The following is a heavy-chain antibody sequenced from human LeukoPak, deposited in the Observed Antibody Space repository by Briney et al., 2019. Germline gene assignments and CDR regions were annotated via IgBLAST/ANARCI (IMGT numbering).Heavy chain of an antibody. CDR1: GYTFTTYG. Sequence: GASVKVSCKTAGYTFTTYGISWVRQAPGQGLEWMGWISNWNGNIKYAQKFQGRVTMTTDTSTSTAYMVVRSLRSDDTAVYYCARLPSDDFWSGYYFQGHFDYWGQGTVVTVSS. J-gene: IGHJ4*02. D-gene: IGHD3-3*01. CDR2: ISNWNGNI. CDR3: ARLPSDDFWSGYYFQGHFDY. V-gene: IGHV1-18*01.